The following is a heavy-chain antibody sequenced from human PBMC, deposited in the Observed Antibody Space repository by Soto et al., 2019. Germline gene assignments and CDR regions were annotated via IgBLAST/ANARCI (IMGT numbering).Heavy chain of an antibody. Sequence: PSETLSLTCTVSGGSISSGDYYWSWIRQPPGKGLEWIGYIYYSGSTYYNPSLKSRVTISVDTSKNQFSLKLSSVTAADMAVYYCARDNYYGSGTLDYWGQGTLVTVSS. CDR1: GGSISSGDYY. V-gene: IGHV4-30-4*01. CDR2: IYYSGST. J-gene: IGHJ4*02. D-gene: IGHD3-10*01. CDR3: ARDNYYGSGTLDY.